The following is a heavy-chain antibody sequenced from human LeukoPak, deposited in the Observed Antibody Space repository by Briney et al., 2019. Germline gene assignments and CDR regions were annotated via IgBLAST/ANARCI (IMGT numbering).Heavy chain of an antibody. D-gene: IGHD3-10*01. CDR3: ARDPRNYYGSGSYSGAFDI. Sequence: ASVKVSCKASGYTFTNYAMHWVRQAPGQRLEWMGWINAGNGNTKYSQKFQGRVTITRDTSASTAYMELSSLRSEDTAVYYCARDPRNYYGSGSYSGAFDIWGQGTMVTVSS. V-gene: IGHV1-3*01. CDR1: GYTFTNYA. CDR2: INAGNGNT. J-gene: IGHJ3*02.